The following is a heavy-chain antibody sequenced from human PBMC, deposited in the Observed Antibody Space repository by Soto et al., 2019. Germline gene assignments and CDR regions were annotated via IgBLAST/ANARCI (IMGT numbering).Heavy chain of an antibody. Sequence: QVQLQESGPGLVKPSETLSLTCTVSGGSISSYYWSWIRQPAGKGLEWIGRIYTSGSTNYNPSLKSRVTMSVDTSKNQFSLKLSSVTAADTAVYYCASEDYDFWSGYYTGFDYWGKGTLVTVSS. CDR2: IYTSGST. V-gene: IGHV4-4*07. D-gene: IGHD3-3*01. J-gene: IGHJ4*02. CDR3: ASEDYDFWSGYYTGFDY. CDR1: GGSISSYY.